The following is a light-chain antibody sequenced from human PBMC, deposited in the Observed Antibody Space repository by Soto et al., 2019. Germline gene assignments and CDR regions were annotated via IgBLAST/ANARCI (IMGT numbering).Light chain of an antibody. V-gene: IGKV3-20*01. CDR1: QSVSSSY. J-gene: IGKJ1*01. CDR3: QSYNTYSRT. CDR2: GAS. Sequence: EIVLTQSPGTLSLSPGERSTLSCRASQSVSSSYLAWYQQKPGQAPRLLIYGASSRATGIPDRFSGSGSGTDFTLTISSLQPDDFATYYCQSYNTYSRTFGQGTKVDIK.